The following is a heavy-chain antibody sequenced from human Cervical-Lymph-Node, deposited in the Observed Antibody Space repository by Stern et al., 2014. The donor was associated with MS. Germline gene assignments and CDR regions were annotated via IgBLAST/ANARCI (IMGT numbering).Heavy chain of an antibody. CDR3: ALSSETSDRWYSLGYDL. V-gene: IGHV1-69*01. Sequence: QVQLVQSGAEVTKPGSSVKVSCKASGGTFSKFPSSWVRQAPGQGLEWMGGIFPVFGTPKYAQEFRGRVTLASGVSASTVYMELSSLRSDDTSVYYCALSSETSDRWYSLGYDLWGQGTLVTVSS. D-gene: IGHD6-13*01. J-gene: IGHJ5*02. CDR1: GGTFSKFP. CDR2: IFPVFGTP.